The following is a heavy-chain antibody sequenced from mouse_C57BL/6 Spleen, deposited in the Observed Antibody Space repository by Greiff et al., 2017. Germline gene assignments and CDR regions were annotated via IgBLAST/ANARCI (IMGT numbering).Heavy chain of an antibody. CDR2: IHPNSGST. CDR1: GYTFTSYW. D-gene: IGHD1-1*01. Sequence: VQLQQPGAELVKPGASVKLSCKASGYTFTSYWMHWVKQRPGQGLEWIGMIHPNSGSTNYNEKFKSKATLTVDKSSSTAYMQLSSLTSEDSAVYYGARREYGSSYYYAMDSWGQGTSVTVSS. V-gene: IGHV1-64*01. CDR3: ARREYGSSYYYAMDS. J-gene: IGHJ4*01.